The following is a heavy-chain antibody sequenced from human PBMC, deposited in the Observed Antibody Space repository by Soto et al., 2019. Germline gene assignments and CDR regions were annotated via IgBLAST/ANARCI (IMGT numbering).Heavy chain of an antibody. Sequence: PGGSLRLSCAASGFTFSSYSMNWVRQAPGKGLEWVSSISSSSSYIYYADSVKGRFTISRDNAKNSLYLQMNSLRAEDTAVYYCARCEDTESICYYYGMDVWGKGSTVTVSS. J-gene: IGHJ6*04. CDR3: ARCEDTESICYYYGMDV. CDR1: GFTFSSYS. CDR2: ISSSSSYI. D-gene: IGHD2-15*01. V-gene: IGHV3-21*01.